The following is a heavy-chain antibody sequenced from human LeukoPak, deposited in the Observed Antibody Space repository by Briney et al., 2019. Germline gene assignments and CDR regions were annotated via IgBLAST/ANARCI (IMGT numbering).Heavy chain of an antibody. J-gene: IGHJ5*02. Sequence: SETLSPTCAVSGASISGSNYYWGWIRQPPGKGLEWIGNIYYSGTTYYNPSLKSRVTISVDTSKNQFSLKLSSVTAADTAVYYCARHSSSLWFGELFDSWFDPWGQGTLVTVSS. CDR2: IYYSGTT. CDR1: GASISGSNYY. V-gene: IGHV4-39*01. D-gene: IGHD3-10*01. CDR3: ARHSSSLWFGELFDSWFDP.